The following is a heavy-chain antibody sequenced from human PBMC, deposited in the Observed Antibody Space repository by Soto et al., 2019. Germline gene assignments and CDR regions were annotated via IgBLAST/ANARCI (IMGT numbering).Heavy chain of an antibody. CDR1: GYTFTSYA. D-gene: IGHD2-21*02. CDR3: ARSIVVVTALDY. Sequence: QVQLVQSGAEEKKPGASVKVSCKASGYTFTSYAMHWLRQAPGQRLEWMGWINAGNGNTKYSQKFQGRVTITRDTSASTAYMELSRLRSEDTAVYYCARSIVVVTALDYWGQGTLVTVSS. CDR2: INAGNGNT. V-gene: IGHV1-3*05. J-gene: IGHJ4*02.